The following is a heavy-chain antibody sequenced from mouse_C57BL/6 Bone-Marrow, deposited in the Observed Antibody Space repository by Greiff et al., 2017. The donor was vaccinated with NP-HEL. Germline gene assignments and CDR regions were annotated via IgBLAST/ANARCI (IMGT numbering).Heavy chain of an antibody. CDR3: AREVTTVVDY. D-gene: IGHD1-1*01. CDR1: GFTFSSYA. J-gene: IGHJ2*01. CDR2: ISDGGSYT. Sequence: EVKLVESGGGLVKPGGSLKLSCAASGFTFSSYAMSWVRPTPEKRLEWVATISDGGSYTYYPDNVKGRFTISRDNAKNNLYLQMSHLKSEDTAMYYCAREVTTVVDYWGQGTTLTVSS. V-gene: IGHV5-4*01.